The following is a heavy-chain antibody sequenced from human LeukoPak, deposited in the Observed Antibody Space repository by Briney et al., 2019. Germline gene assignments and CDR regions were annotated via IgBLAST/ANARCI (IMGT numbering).Heavy chain of an antibody. Sequence: GGSLRLSCAASGFTFSTYPMTWVRQAPGKGPEWVSAITFNGGRTFYADSVKGRFTISRDNSRNTLYLQMDSLRAEDTALYFCAKDPPRSPFEDWGQGTLVTVSS. CDR3: AKDPPRSPFED. CDR2: ITFNGGRT. V-gene: IGHV3-23*01. J-gene: IGHJ4*02. CDR1: GFTFSTYP.